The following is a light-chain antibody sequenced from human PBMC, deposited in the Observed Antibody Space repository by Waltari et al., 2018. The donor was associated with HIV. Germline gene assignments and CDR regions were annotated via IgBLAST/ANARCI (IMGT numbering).Light chain of an antibody. Sequence: QFVLTQPPSVSAAPGQRVNISCSGGTSNIGTNFVGCYQQSSGLAPRLLIYDNNKRPSGIPGRFSASKSGTSASLGIIGLQAEDEGDYFCGSWDGRLSAAVFGSGT. CDR2: DNN. V-gene: IGLV1-51*01. CDR3: GSWDGRLSAAV. J-gene: IGLJ1*01. CDR1: TSNIGTNF.